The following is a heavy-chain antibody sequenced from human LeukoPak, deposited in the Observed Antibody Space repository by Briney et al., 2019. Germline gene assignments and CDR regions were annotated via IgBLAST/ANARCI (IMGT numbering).Heavy chain of an antibody. Sequence: GGSLRLSCAASGFTVSSNYMSWVRQAPGKGLEWVSVIYSGGSTYYADSVKGRFTISRDNSKNTLYLQVNSLRAEDTAVYYCAKARSYCGGDCSLYAFDIWGQGTMVTVSS. D-gene: IGHD2-21*01. CDR1: GFTVSSNY. CDR2: IYSGGST. V-gene: IGHV3-53*05. CDR3: AKARSYCGGDCSLYAFDI. J-gene: IGHJ3*02.